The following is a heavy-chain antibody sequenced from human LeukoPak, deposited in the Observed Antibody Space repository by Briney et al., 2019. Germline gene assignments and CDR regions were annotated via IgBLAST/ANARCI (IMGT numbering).Heavy chain of an antibody. CDR3: ANEEVPNDY. D-gene: IGHD4/OR15-4a*01. Sequence: PGGSLRLSCEVSGFPFSSHAMSWVRQAPRRGLEWVSGIRIGSDMTYYADSVQGRFIISRDNSKNTLFLQMDSLRGEDTAVYYCANEEVPNDYWGRGTLVTVSS. V-gene: IGHV3-23*01. J-gene: IGHJ4*02. CDR2: IRIGSDMT. CDR1: GFPFSSHA.